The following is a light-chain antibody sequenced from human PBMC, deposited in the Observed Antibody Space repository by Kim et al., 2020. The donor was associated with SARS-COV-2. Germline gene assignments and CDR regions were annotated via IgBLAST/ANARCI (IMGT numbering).Light chain of an antibody. J-gene: IGKJ3*01. CDR3: MQGTHWPFT. Sequence: PSSISCRSSQGLVYSDGNIYLNWFHQRPGQSPRRLIYKVSNRDSGVPDRVSGSGSGTDFTLQISRVEAVDVGVYYCMQGTHWPFTFGPGTKVDIK. CDR2: KVS. CDR1: QGLVYSDGNIY. V-gene: IGKV2-30*01.